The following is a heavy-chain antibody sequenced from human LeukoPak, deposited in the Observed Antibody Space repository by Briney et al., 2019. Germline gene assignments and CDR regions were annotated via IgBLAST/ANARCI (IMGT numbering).Heavy chain of an antibody. D-gene: IGHD2-15*01. Sequence: PWGSLRPSCAASGFPLRNHWLGRVRQAPGKGLGWVVVISYDATNTYYADSVKGRITISRDTSKNTLYLQMNSLRAEDTALYYCARAASQYCSGGTCSSFDYWGQGTPVTVSS. V-gene: IGHV3-30*03. J-gene: IGHJ4*02. CDR1: GFPLRNHW. CDR2: ISYDATNT. CDR3: ARAASQYCSGGTCSSFDY.